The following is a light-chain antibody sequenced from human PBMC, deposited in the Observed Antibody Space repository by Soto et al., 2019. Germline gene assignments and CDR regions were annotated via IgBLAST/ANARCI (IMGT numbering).Light chain of an antibody. CDR2: EVN. V-gene: IGLV2-23*02. CDR1: SRDVGTYTL. Sequence: QSALTQPASGSGSPGQSMTISCTGTSRDVGTYTLVSWYQHHPGKAPKLVIYEVNKRPAGVSKRFSGSKSGHTASLTISGLQAEDEADYCCSSNSGPTTFYVFGTGTKVTVL. J-gene: IGLJ1*01. CDR3: SSNSGPTTFYV.